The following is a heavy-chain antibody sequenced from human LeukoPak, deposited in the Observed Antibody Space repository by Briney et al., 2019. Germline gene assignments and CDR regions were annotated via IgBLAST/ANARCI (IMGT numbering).Heavy chain of an antibody. V-gene: IGHV3-53*01. D-gene: IGHD1-26*01. CDR2: IYSGGST. CDR3: ARGRGSYYFDY. CDR1: GFTVSTNY. J-gene: IGHJ4*02. Sequence: GGSLRLSCAASGFTVSTNYMSWVRQAPGKGLEWVSVIYSGGSTYYADAVKGRFTISRDNSKNTLYLQMNSLRAEDTAVYYCARGRGSYYFDYWGQGTLVTVSS.